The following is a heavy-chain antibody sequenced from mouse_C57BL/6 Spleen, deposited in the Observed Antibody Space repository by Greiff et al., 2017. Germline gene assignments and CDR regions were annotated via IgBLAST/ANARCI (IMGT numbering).Heavy chain of an antibody. CDR1: GYTFTSYW. V-gene: IGHV1-55*01. Sequence: QVQLQQPGAELVKPGASVKMSCKASGYTFTSYWITWVKQRPGQGLEWIGDIYPGSGSTNYNEKFKSKATLTVDTSSSTAYMQLSSLTSEDSAVYYCARGRIYYGSSDYAMDYWGQGTSVTVSS. CDR2: IYPGSGST. CDR3: ARGRIYYGSSDYAMDY. J-gene: IGHJ4*01. D-gene: IGHD1-1*01.